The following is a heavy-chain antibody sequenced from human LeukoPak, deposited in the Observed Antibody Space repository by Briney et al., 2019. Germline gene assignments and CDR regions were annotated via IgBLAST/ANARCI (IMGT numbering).Heavy chain of an antibody. Sequence: GGSLRLSCAASGFTFSSYEMNWVRQAPGKGLEWVSYISSSGSTIYYADSVKGRFTISRDNAKNSLYLQMNSLRAEDTAVYYCARDGRWINYYDGSSPVWGQGTLVTVSS. CDR2: ISSSGSTI. CDR1: GFTFSSYE. J-gene: IGHJ4*02. V-gene: IGHV3-48*03. D-gene: IGHD3-22*01. CDR3: ARDGRWINYYDGSSPV.